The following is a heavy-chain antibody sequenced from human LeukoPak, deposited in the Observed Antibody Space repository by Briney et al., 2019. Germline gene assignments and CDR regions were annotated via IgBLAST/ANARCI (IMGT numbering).Heavy chain of an antibody. D-gene: IGHD1-7*01. Sequence: SETLSPTCTVSGGAISSGGYYWSWIRQHPGKGLEWIGYIYYSGSTYYNPSLKSRVTISVDTSKNQFSLKLSSVTAADTAVYYCARALVTGTPFDYWGQGTLVTVSS. V-gene: IGHV4-31*03. CDR1: GGAISSGGYY. CDR2: IYYSGST. J-gene: IGHJ4*02. CDR3: ARALVTGTPFDY.